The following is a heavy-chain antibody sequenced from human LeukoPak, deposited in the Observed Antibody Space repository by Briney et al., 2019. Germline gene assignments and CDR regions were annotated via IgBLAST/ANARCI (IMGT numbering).Heavy chain of an antibody. CDR2: INPNSGGT. CDR1: GYTFTGYY. V-gene: IGHV1-2*06. CDR3: ARGGIYDILTGYTVGDY. Sequence: ASVKVSCKASGYTFTGYYMHWVRQAPGQRLEWMGRINPNSGGTNYAQKFQGRVTMTRDTSISTAYMELSRLRSDDTAVYYCARGGIYDILTGYTVGDYWGQGTLVTVSS. D-gene: IGHD3-9*01. J-gene: IGHJ4*02.